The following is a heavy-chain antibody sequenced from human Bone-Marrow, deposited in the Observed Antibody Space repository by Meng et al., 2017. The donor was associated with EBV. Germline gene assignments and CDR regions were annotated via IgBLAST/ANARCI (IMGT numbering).Heavy chain of an antibody. V-gene: IGHV1-69*01. CDR1: GGTFSSYA. J-gene: IGHJ4*02. CDR3: ARDSDILTGPGGY. Sequence: QVLVVQSGAGVKKPGSAVKVSCKASGGTFSSYAISWVRQAPGQGLEWMGGIIPIFGTANYAQKFQGRVTITADESTSTAYMELSSLRSEDTAVYYCARDSDILTGPGGYWGQGTLVTVSS. CDR2: IIPIFGTA. D-gene: IGHD3-9*01.